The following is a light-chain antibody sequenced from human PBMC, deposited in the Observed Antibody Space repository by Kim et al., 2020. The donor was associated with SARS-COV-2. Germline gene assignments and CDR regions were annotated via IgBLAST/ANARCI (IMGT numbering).Light chain of an antibody. V-gene: IGLV2-11*01. CDR3: CSYAASYTWV. CDR1: SSDVGGYNY. CDR2: DVS. Sequence: QSALTQPRSVSGSPGQSVTISCTETSSDVGGYNYVSWYQQHPGKAPKLMIYDVSQRPSGVPDRFSGSRSGNTASLTISGLQAEDEADYYCCSYAASYTWVFGGGTQLTVL. J-gene: IGLJ3*02.